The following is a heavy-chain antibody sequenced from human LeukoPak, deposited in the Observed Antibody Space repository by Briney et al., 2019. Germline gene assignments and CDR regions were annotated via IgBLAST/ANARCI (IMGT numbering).Heavy chain of an antibody. D-gene: IGHD2-15*01. V-gene: IGHV1-18*01. CDR2: ISAYNSNT. CDR3: ARDVVPIVVVVAAPAFDY. J-gene: IGHJ4*02. Sequence: ASMKVSCKASGYTFTSYGISWVRQAPGQGLECMGWISAYNSNTNYAQKLQGRVTMTTDTSTSTDYMELRSLRSDDTAVYYCARDVVPIVVVVAAPAFDYWGQGTLVTVSS. CDR1: GYTFTSYG.